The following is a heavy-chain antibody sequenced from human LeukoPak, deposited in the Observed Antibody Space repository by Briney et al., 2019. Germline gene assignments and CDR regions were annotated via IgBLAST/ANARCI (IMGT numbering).Heavy chain of an antibody. CDR2: IFYSGST. D-gene: IGHD6-6*01. CDR3: AREEYSSSVDY. CDR1: GGSISSINYY. J-gene: IGHJ4*02. V-gene: IGHV4-39*07. Sequence: SETLSLTCTVSGGSISSINYYWGWIRQPPGKGLEWIGSIFYSGSTYYNPSLKGRVTISVDTSKNQFSLKLSSVTAADTAAYYCAREEYSSSVDYWGQGTLVTVSS.